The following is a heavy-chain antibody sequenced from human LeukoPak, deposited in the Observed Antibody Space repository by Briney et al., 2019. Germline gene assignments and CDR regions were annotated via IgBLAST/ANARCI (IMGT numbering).Heavy chain of an antibody. Sequence: XQISXXXXGYSFTXXWIGWVRQMPGKGLEWMGIIYPGDSDTRYSPSFQGQVTISADKSISTAYLQWSSLKASDTAMYYCARLVGYCSSTSCPPGGEYYYYGMNVWGQGTTVTVSS. CDR1: GYSFTXXW. D-gene: IGHD2-2*01. V-gene: IGHV5-51*01. CDR3: ARLVGYCSSTSCPPGGEYYYYGMNV. J-gene: IGHJ6*02. CDR2: IYPGDSDT.